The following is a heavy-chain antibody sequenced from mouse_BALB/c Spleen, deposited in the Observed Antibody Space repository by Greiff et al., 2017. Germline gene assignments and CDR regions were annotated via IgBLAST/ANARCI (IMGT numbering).Heavy chain of an antibody. CDR1: GYSITSGYS. D-gene: IGHD1-1*01. V-gene: IGHV3-1*02. Sequence: DVKLQESGPDLVKPSQSLSLTCTVTGYSITSGYSWPWIRQFPGNKLEWMGYIHYSGSTNYNPSLKSRISITRDTSKNQFFLQLNSVTTEDTATYYCARRAIYYYGSSYLFYAMDYWGQGTSVTVSS. J-gene: IGHJ4*01. CDR2: IHYSGST. CDR3: ARRAIYYYGSSYLFYAMDY.